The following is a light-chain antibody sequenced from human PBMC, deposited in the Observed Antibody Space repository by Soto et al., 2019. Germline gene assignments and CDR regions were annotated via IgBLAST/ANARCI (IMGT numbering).Light chain of an antibody. V-gene: IGKV3-11*01. J-gene: IGKJ1*01. CDR2: DAS. CDR3: QQRSNWPT. Sequence: EIVLTQSPATLSLSPGERATLSCRASQSVSSYLAWYQQKPGQAPRLLIYDASNRATGIPARFSGSGSGTDFTLTISSLEPEAFAVYYCQQRSNWPTFGQGTKV. CDR1: QSVSSY.